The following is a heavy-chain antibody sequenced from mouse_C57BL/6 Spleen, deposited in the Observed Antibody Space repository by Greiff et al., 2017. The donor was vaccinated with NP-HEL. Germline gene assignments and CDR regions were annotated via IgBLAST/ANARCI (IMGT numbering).Heavy chain of an antibody. CDR1: GYTFTSYW. Sequence: QVQLQQSGAELVRPGSSVKLSCKASGYTFTSYWMHWVKQRPIQGLEWIGNIDPSDSETHYNQKFKDKATLTVDKSSSTAYMQLSSLTSEDSAVYYCARGDYDWYFDVWGTGTTVTVSS. CDR2: IDPSDSET. D-gene: IGHD2-4*01. J-gene: IGHJ1*03. CDR3: ARGDYDWYFDV. V-gene: IGHV1-52*01.